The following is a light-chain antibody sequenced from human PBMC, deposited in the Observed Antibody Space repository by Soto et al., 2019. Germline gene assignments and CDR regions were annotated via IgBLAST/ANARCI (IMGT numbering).Light chain of an antibody. CDR1: QDIKYD. J-gene: IGKJ1*01. CDR3: LQYRSFPWT. CDR2: SAS. V-gene: IGKV1-17*01. Sequence: DIQVTQSPSSLSASVGDKVTITCRASQDIKYDLGWYQQKPGTAPKRLIYSASSLQSGVPSRFSGSGSETEFTLTISSLQPEDFATYYCLQYRSFPWTFGQGTKVESK.